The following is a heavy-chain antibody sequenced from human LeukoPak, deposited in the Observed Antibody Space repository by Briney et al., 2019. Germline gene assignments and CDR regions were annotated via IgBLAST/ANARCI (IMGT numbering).Heavy chain of an antibody. CDR2: ISDDGSNK. V-gene: IGHV3-30*04. J-gene: IGHJ4*02. CDR3: ARDQVPAAMLGPDY. D-gene: IGHD2-2*01. CDR1: GFTFSSYA. Sequence: GGSLRLSCAASGFTFSSYAMHWVRLAPGKGLEWVAVISDDGSNKYYADSVKGRFTISRDNSKNTLYLQMNSLRAEDTAVYYCARDQVPAAMLGPDYWGQGTLVTVSS.